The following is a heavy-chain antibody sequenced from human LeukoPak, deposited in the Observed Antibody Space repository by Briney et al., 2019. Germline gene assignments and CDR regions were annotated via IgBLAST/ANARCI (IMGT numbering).Heavy chain of an antibody. J-gene: IGHJ3*02. D-gene: IGHD5-18*01. CDR1: GFTFSSYA. Sequence: PGRSLRLSCAASGFTFSSYAMHWVRQAPGKELEWVAVISYDGSNKYYADSVKGRFTISRDNSKNTLYLQMNSLRAEDTAVYYCARGSGSYGYAFDIWGQGTMVTVSS. CDR3: ARGSGSYGYAFDI. V-gene: IGHV3-30-3*01. CDR2: ISYDGSNK.